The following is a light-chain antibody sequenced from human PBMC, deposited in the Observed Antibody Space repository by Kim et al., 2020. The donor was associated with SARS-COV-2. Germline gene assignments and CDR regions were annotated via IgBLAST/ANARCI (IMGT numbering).Light chain of an antibody. V-gene: IGLV3-19*01. J-gene: IGLJ7*01. CDR3: NSRDSSGNRV. Sequence: SSELTQDPAVSVALGQTVRITCQGDSLRSYYASWYQQKPGQAPVLVIYGKNNRPSGIPDRFSCFSSGNTASLTITGAQAEDEADYYCNSRDSSGNRVFGG. CDR1: SLRSYY. CDR2: GKN.